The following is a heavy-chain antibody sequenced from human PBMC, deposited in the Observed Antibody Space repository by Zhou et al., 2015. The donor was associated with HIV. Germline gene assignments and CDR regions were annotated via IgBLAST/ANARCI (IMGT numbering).Heavy chain of an antibody. V-gene: IGHV1-69*01. D-gene: IGHD2-2*01. J-gene: IGHJ4*02. CDR1: GGTFSSYA. CDR3: ARGGYCSSTSCYGGVYFDY. CDR2: IIPIFGTA. Sequence: QVQLVQSGAEVKKPGSSVKVSCKASGGTFSSYAISWVRQAPGQGLEWMGGIIPIFGTANYAQKFQGRVTITADESTSTAYMELSSLRSEDTAVYYCARGGYCSSTSCYGGVYFDYWGQGTLVTVSS.